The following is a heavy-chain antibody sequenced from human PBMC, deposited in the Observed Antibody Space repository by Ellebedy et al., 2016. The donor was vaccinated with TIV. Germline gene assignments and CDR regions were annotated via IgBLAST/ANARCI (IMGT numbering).Heavy chain of an antibody. CDR3: ASSSSGWYEVSPGYYYYGMDV. D-gene: IGHD6-13*01. CDR1: GYSFTSYW. Sequence: GESLKISCKGSGYSFTSYWISWVRQMPGKGLEWMGRIDPSDSYTNYSPSFQGHVTISADKSISTAYLQWSSLKASDTAMYYCASSSSGWYEVSPGYYYYGMDVWGQGTTVIVSS. CDR2: IDPSDSYT. J-gene: IGHJ6*02. V-gene: IGHV5-10-1*01.